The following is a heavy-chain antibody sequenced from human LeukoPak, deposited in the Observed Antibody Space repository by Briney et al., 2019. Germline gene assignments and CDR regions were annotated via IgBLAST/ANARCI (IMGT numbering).Heavy chain of an antibody. Sequence: KPSETLSLTCAVYGGPFSAYYWSWIRQSPGKGLEWIAEINHRGDTNYNPSVKSRVSISVDTSKNQFSLKVTSLTAADTAVYYCARGPTISETGYFDYWGQGTLVTVSS. CDR1: GGPFSAYY. CDR2: INHRGDT. J-gene: IGHJ4*03. CDR3: ARGPTISETGYFDY. D-gene: IGHD1-1*01. V-gene: IGHV4-34*01.